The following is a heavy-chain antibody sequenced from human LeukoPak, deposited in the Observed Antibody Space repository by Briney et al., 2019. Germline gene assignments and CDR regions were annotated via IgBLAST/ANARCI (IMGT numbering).Heavy chain of an antibody. CDR3: AKFGTMVRGVTNWFDL. V-gene: IGHV4-59*01. J-gene: IGHJ5*02. Sequence: SETLSLTCTVSGGSITSYYWSWVRQPPGKGLEFIGYFYHGGSSNYNPSLKTRVTISVDTSKNQLSLRLTSVTAADTAVYYCAKFGTMVRGVTNWFDLWGQGTLVTVSS. CDR1: GGSITSYY. CDR2: FYHGGSS. D-gene: IGHD3-10*01.